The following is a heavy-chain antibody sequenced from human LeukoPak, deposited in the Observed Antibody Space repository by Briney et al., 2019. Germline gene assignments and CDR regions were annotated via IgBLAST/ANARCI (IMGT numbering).Heavy chain of an antibody. J-gene: IGHJ4*02. CDR3: ARHGVYSYGLEL. CDR1: GYSFTNYW. Sequence: GESLKISCKGSGYSFTNYWIGWVRQMSGKGLEWMGIIYPGDSNTRYSPSFQGQVTITADKSISTAYLQWSSLRASDTAIYYCARHGVYSYGLELWGQGTLVTVSA. V-gene: IGHV5-51*01. D-gene: IGHD5-18*01. CDR2: IYPGDSNT.